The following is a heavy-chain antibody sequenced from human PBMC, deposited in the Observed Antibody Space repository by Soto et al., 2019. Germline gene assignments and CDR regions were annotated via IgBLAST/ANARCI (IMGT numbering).Heavy chain of an antibody. CDR2: INPSADST. CDR1: GYTFTNYY. CDR3: ARNDNSGLDY. Sequence: QVQLVQSGAEVKKPGASVKVPCKASGYTFTNYYMHWVRQAPGQGLEWMGFINPSADSTSYAQKFRGRVTMTRDTSTSTVYMDLSSLRSEDTAVYYCARNDNSGLDYWGQGTLVTVSS. J-gene: IGHJ4*02. V-gene: IGHV1-46*01. D-gene: IGHD3-22*01.